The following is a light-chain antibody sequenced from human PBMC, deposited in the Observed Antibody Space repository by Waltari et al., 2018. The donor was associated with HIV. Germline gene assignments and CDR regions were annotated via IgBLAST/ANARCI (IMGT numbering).Light chain of an antibody. J-gene: IGKJ2*01. V-gene: IGKV2-30*02. CDR2: SIS. Sequence: DVLLTQSPLSLPVTLGQPASISCESSQSLLLSDGDTYLSWFHHRPGQSPRRLIYSISNRDSGVPDRFSGSGSNTDFTLKISRVEADDVGVYYCMQSTHWPHSFGQGTKLEIK. CDR3: MQSTHWPHS. CDR1: QSLLLSDGDTY.